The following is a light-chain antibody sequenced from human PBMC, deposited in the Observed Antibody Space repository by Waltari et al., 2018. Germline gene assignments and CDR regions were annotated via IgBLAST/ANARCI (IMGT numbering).Light chain of an antibody. J-gene: IGKJ1*01. CDR2: GAS. CDR1: QGISTN. Sequence: AIRLTQSPSSFSASTGDRVTIACRASQGISTNLAWYQQKPGKAHKLLIYGASTLDSGVPSRFSGSGSGTDFTLTISSLQSEDFGSYYCQQSYSYPRTFGQGTKVEIK. CDR3: QQSYSYPRT. V-gene: IGKV1-8*01.